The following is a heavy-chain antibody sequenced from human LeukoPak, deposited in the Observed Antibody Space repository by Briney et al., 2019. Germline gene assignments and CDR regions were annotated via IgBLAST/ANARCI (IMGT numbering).Heavy chain of an antibody. D-gene: IGHD1-26*01. V-gene: IGHV1-18*01. J-gene: IGHJ4*02. CDR2: ISAYNGNT. CDR3: AREEGKRGALDY. Sequence: ASVKVSCKASGYTFTSYGISWVRQAPGQGLEWMGWISAYNGNTNYAQKLQGRVTMTTDTSTSTAYTELRSLRSDDTAVYYCAREEGKRGALDYWGQGTLVTVSS. CDR1: GYTFTSYG.